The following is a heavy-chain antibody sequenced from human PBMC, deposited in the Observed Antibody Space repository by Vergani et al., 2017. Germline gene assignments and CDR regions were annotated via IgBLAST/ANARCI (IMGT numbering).Heavy chain of an antibody. V-gene: IGHV3-23*04. D-gene: IGHD2-21*01. CDR3: AKDQVVVISNQDY. CDR1: GFTFSSYA. J-gene: IGHJ4*02. Sequence: EVQLVESGGGLVQPGGSLRLSCAASGFTFSSYAMSWVRQAPGKGLEWVSTISGRGGSTYYADSVKGRFTISRDNSKNTLYLQMNSLRAEDTAVYYCAKDQVVVISNQDYWGQGTLVTVSS. CDR2: ISGRGGST.